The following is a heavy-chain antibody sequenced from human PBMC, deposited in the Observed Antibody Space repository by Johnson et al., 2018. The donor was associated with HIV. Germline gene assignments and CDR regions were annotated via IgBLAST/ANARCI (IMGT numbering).Heavy chain of an antibody. CDR2: IYSGGST. J-gene: IGHJ3*02. Sequence: VQLVESGGGLVQPGGSLRLSCAASGFTVSSNYMSWVRQAPGKGLEWVSVIYSGGSTYYADSVKGRFTISRDNSKNTLYLQMNSLRAEETAVYYCARDPSGSYAEVTPDARFDIWGQGTMVTVSS. CDR3: ARDPSGSYAEVTPDARFDI. D-gene: IGHD1-26*01. CDR1: GFTVSSNY. V-gene: IGHV3-66*01.